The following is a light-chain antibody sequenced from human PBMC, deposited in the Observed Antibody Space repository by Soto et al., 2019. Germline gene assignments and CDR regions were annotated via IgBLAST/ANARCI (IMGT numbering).Light chain of an antibody. CDR3: SSYTNITTVV. V-gene: IGLV2-14*03. CDR2: DVT. CDR1: NNVFGGYNF. J-gene: IGLJ3*02. Sequence: LTQPGSVGGSPGQSNTVFCTGNNNVFGGYNFVSCYQQRPGKPPKLMIYDVTNRPSGVSNRFSGFKSGSTASLTISGLQAVDEGDYYCSSYTNITTVVFGGGTKVTVX.